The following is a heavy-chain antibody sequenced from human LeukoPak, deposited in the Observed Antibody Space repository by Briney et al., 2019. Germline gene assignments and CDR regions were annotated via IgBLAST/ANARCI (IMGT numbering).Heavy chain of an antibody. Sequence: GESLKISCEVYGYSFTTYWLGWVRQMPGKGLEWMGTFNPGDPDIRYSPSFQGQVTISADKSISTAYLQWSSLKASDTAMYYCARHVSSSRVAFDIWGQGTMVTVSS. D-gene: IGHD2-2*01. CDR2: FNPGDPDI. V-gene: IGHV5-51*01. CDR1: GYSFTTYW. CDR3: ARHVSSSRVAFDI. J-gene: IGHJ3*02.